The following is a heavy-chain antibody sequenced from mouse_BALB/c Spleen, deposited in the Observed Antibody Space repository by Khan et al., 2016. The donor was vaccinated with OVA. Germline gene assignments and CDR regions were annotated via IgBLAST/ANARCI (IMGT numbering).Heavy chain of an antibody. Sequence: QLSGAELARPGTSVKVSCKASGYSFTDYLIDWVNQRPGQGLEWIGVINPGSGDINYNENFTGKATLTADKSSSTAYMQLSSLTSDDSAVYFCARGGYGSLAYWGQGTLVTVSA. CDR3: ARGGYGSLAY. D-gene: IGHD1-1*02. CDR1: GYSFTDYL. J-gene: IGHJ3*01. V-gene: IGHV1-54*01. CDR2: INPGSGDI.